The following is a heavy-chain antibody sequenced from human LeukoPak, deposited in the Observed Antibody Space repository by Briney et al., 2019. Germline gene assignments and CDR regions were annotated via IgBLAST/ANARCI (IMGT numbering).Heavy chain of an antibody. J-gene: IGHJ4*02. D-gene: IGHD6-19*01. CDR1: GGSISNSGFY. CDR3: PRFRQWLGYFDY. Sequence: SETLSLTCTVSGGSISNSGFYWGWIRQPPGKGLEWIGNVYYSGSTYYNSSLKSRVTMSVDTSKNQFSLKLSSVTAADTAVYYCPRFRQWLGYFDYWGQGTLVIVSS. V-gene: IGHV4-39*01. CDR2: VYYSGST.